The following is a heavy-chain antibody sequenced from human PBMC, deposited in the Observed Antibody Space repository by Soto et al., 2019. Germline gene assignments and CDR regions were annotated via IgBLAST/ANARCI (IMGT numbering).Heavy chain of an antibody. CDR1: GYTFTSNG. V-gene: IGHV1-18*01. CDR3: ARDRSNYFDY. CDR2: INTYNGNT. J-gene: IGHJ4*02. Sequence: QVQLVQSGAEVKKPGASVKVSCKASGYTFTSNGIIWVRQAPGQGLEWMGWINTYNGNTNYAQKLQGRVTMTTDPSTNTAYRELRSLRSDDTAVYYCARDRSNYFDYWGQGTVVTVSS.